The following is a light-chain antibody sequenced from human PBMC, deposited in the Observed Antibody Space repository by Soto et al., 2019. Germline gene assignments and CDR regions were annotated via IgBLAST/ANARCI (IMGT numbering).Light chain of an antibody. J-gene: IGKJ1*01. CDR3: QQYTSYPWT. Sequence: DIQMTQSPSTLSGSVGDRVTITCRASQTISSWLAWYQQKPGKAPKLLIYKASTLKSGVPSRFSGSGSGTEFTLTISSLQPDDFATYYCQQYTSYPWTFGQGTK. V-gene: IGKV1-5*03. CDR1: QTISSW. CDR2: KAS.